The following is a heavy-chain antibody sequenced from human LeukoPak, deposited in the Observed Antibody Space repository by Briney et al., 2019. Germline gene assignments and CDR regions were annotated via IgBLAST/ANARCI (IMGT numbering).Heavy chain of an antibody. CDR1: GFPLSSYA. CDR3: ARSVVPAAPYYYYYYMDV. J-gene: IGHJ6*03. CDR2: MKQDRREK. D-gene: IGHD2-2*01. Sequence: PGGSLRLSCAASGFPLSSYAMSWVRQAPGKGLEGVANMKQDRREKYYVDSVKGRFTISRDNAKNSLYLQMNILRAEDTAVYYCARSVVPAAPYYYYYYMDVWGKGTTVTVSS. V-gene: IGHV3-7*01.